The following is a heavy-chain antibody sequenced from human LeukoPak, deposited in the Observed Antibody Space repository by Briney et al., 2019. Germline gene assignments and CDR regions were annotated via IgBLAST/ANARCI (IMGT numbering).Heavy chain of an antibody. CDR2: IYTSGST. CDR3: ARGGVVTQPGYFQH. V-gene: IGHV4-4*07. D-gene: IGHD3-3*01. CDR1: GVSSSSYY. J-gene: IGHJ1*01. Sequence: PSETLSLTCTVSGVSSSSYYWNWIRQPAGKGLEWIGRIYTSGSTNFNPSLKSRVTMSVDTSKNQFSLKLSSVTAADTAVYYCARGGVVTQPGYFQHWGQGTLVTVSS.